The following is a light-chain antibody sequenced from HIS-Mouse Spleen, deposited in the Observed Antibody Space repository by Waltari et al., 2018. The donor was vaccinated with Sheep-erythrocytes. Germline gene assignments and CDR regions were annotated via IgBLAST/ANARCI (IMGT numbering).Light chain of an antibody. J-gene: IGLJ1*01. V-gene: IGLV2-11*01. CDR2: DVS. Sequence: QSALTQPRSVSGSPGQSVTISCTGTSSDVGGYNYVSWYQQHQGKAPKLMIYDVSKRPSGVPDRFSGSKSGNTASLTISGLQAEDEADYYCCSYAGSYLGVFGTGTKVTVL. CDR1: SSDVGGYNY. CDR3: CSYAGSYLGV.